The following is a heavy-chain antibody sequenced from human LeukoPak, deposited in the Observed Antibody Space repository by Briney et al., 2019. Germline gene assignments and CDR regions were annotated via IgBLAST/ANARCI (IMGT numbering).Heavy chain of an antibody. CDR3: ARDANGAFTRSWFDP. J-gene: IGHJ5*02. CDR2: TYYRSKWYH. V-gene: IGHV6-1*01. CDR1: GDSVSSNNAA. D-gene: IGHD4/OR15-4a*01. Sequence: SQTLSLTCAISGDSVSSNNAAWVWIRQSPSRGLEWLGRTYYRSKWYHDYAVSVKSRISFNPDTSKNQFFLQLNSVTPEDTAVYYCARDANGAFTRSWFDPWGQGTRVTVS.